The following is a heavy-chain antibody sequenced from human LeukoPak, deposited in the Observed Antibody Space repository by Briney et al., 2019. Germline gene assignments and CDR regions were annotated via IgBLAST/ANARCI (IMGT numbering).Heavy chain of an antibody. V-gene: IGHV3-21*01. D-gene: IGHD1-14*01. J-gene: IGHJ4*02. CDR1: GFTFSSYS. CDR3: ARDYPDSGSFDY. Sequence: GGSLRLSCAASGFTFSSYSMNWVRQAPGKGLEWVSSISSSSYIYYADSVKGRFTISRDNAKNSLYLQMNSLRAEDTAVYYCARDYPDSGSFDYWGQGTLVTVSS. CDR2: ISSSSYI.